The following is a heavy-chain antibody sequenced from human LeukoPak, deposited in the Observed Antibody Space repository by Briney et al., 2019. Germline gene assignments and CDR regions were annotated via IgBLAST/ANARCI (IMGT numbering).Heavy chain of an antibody. J-gene: IGHJ4*02. CDR3: AKTQDYGREIYSFDS. V-gene: IGHV3-23*01. CDR2: ISGSGGST. Sequence: PGGSLRLSCAASGFTFSSYAMSWVRQAPGKGLEWVSAISGSGGSTYYADSVKGRFTISRDNSKNTLYLQMNSLRAEDTAVYYCAKTQDYGREIYSFDSWGQGTLVTVSS. D-gene: IGHD4-17*01. CDR1: GFTFSSYA.